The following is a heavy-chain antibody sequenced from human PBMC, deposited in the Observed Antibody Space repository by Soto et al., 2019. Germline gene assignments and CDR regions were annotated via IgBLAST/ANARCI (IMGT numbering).Heavy chain of an antibody. J-gene: IGHJ4*02. D-gene: IGHD6-19*01. CDR1: GFTFTSNA. CDR2: ITGGGVTT. Sequence: PGGSLRLSCSASGFTFTSNAMGWVRQAPGKGLQWFSAITGGGVTTHYADSVKVRFTISRDNSKNTLYLQMNSLRADDTAVYYCAKISEAVAGTVYGYWGQGTLVTVS. V-gene: IGHV3-23*01. CDR3: AKISEAVAGTVYGY.